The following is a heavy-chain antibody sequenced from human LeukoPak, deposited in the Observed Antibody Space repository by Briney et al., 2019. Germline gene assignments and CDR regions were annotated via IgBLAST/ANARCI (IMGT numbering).Heavy chain of an antibody. Sequence: SGPTLVNPTKTRTLTCTFSGFSLRTTAMSVIWLRQPPGKGLEWLGSIYHSGSTYYNPSLKSRVTISVDTSKNQFSLKLSSVTAADTAVHYCASIPSVYDSSGCYFDYWGQGTLVTVSS. CDR1: GFSLRTTAM. J-gene: IGHJ4*02. CDR2: IYHSGST. V-gene: IGHV4-38-2*02. CDR3: ASIPSVYDSSGCYFDY. D-gene: IGHD3-22*01.